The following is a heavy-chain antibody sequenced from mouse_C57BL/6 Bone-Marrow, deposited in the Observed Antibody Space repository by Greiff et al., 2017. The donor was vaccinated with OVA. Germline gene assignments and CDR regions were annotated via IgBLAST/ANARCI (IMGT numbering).Heavy chain of an antibody. J-gene: IGHJ1*03. CDR2: IYPGDGDT. V-gene: IGHV1-82*01. D-gene: IGHD4-1*01. CDR1: GYAFSSSW. CDR3: ASPLTGRGV. Sequence: VKLMESGPELVKPGASVKISCKASGYAFSSSWMNWVKQRPGKGLEWIGRIYPGDGDTNYNGKFKGKATLTADKSSSTAYMQLSSLTSEDSAVYFCASPLTGRGVWGTGTTVTVSS.